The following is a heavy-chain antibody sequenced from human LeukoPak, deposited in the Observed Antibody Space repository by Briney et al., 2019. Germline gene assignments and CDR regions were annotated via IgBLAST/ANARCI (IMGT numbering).Heavy chain of an antibody. CDR2: INQDGSEK. D-gene: IGHD5-18*01. Sequence: GGSLRLSCAASGFTFSIYWMTWVRQAPGKGLEWVANINQDGSEKYYVDSVKGRFTISRDNAKNSLFLQMNNLRAEDTAVYYCARDGVDIAMGTADYWGQGTLVTVSS. CDR1: GFTFSIYW. V-gene: IGHV3-7*01. CDR3: ARDGVDIAMGTADY. J-gene: IGHJ4*02.